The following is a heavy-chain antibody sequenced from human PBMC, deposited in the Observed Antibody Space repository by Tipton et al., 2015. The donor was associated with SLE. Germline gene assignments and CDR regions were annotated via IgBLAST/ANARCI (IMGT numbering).Heavy chain of an antibody. J-gene: IGHJ3*02. D-gene: IGHD3-3*01. CDR1: GYTFTSYG. Sequence: QSGPEVKKPGASVKVSCKASGYTFTSYGISWVRQAPGQGLEWMGWISAYNGNTNYAQKLQGRVTMTTDTSTSTAYTELRSLRSDDTAVYYCAVASGYQYHDAFDIWGQGTMVTVSS. CDR3: AVASGYQYHDAFDI. CDR2: ISAYNGNT. V-gene: IGHV1-18*01.